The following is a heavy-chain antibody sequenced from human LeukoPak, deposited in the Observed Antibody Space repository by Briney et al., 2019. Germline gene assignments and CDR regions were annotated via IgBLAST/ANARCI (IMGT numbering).Heavy chain of an antibody. CDR1: GFTFSGYG. CDR3: AKDDILTGYSLDY. CDR2: IRNDGSNK. D-gene: IGHD3-9*01. J-gene: IGHJ4*02. V-gene: IGHV3-30*02. Sequence: PGGSLRLSCAASGFTFSGYGMHWVRQAPGKGLEWVAFIRNDGSNKYYAGSMKGRFTISRDNSKNTLYLQINSLRTEDTAIYYCAKDDILTGYSLDYWGQGTLVTASS.